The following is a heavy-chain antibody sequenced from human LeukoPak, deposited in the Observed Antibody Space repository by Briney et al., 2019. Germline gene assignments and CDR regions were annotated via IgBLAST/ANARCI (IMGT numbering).Heavy chain of an antibody. CDR1: GFTFSSYA. CDR2: ISGSGGST. CDR3: AKDTERYCGGDCYSVY. J-gene: IGHJ4*02. D-gene: IGHD2-21*02. V-gene: IGHV3-23*01. Sequence: PGGSLRLSCAASGFTFSSYAMSWVRQAPGKGLEWVSAISGSGGSTYYADSVKGRFTISRDNSKNTLYLQMNSLRAEDTAVYYCAKDTERYCGGDCYSVYWGQGTLVTVSS.